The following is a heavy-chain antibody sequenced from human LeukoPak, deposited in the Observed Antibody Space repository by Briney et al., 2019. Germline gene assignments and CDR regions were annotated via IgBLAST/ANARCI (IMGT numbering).Heavy chain of an antibody. CDR1: GGSISSSSYC. CDR3: ARLEAEGLVITH. J-gene: IGHJ4*02. CDR2: IYYSGST. D-gene: IGHD3/OR15-3a*01. V-gene: IGHV4-39*01. Sequence: SETLSLTCTVSGGSISSSSYCWGWIRQPPGKGLEWIGSIYYSGSTYYNPSLKSRVTISVDTSKNQFSLKLSSVTAADTAVYYCARLEAEGLVITHWGQGTLVTVSS.